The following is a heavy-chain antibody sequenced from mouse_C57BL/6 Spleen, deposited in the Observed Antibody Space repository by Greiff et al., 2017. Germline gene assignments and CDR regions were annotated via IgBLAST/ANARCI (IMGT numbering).Heavy chain of an antibody. J-gene: IGHJ2*01. D-gene: IGHD4-1*01. CDR1: GFTFSSYA. V-gene: IGHV5-4*01. CDR2: IGDGGSYT. CDR3: ARDLGNFDY. Sequence: EVQGVESGGGLVKPGGSLKLSCAASGFTFSSYAMSWVRQTPEKRLEWVATIGDGGSYTYYPDNVKGRVTISRDNAKNNLYLQMSHLKSEDTAMYYCARDLGNFDYWGQGTTLTVSS.